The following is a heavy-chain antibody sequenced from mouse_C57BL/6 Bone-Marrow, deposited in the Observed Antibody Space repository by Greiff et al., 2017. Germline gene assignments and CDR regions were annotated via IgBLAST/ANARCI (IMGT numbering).Heavy chain of an antibody. CDR2: IYPRSGNT. D-gene: IGHD1-1*01. J-gene: IGHJ2*01. V-gene: IGHV1-81*01. CDR3: ARSYYASSGDYFDY. CDR1: GYTFTSYG. Sequence: VQLQQSGAELARPGASVKLSCKASGYTFTSYGISWVKQSTGQGLEWIGEIYPRSGNTYYNEKFKGKATLTADKSSSTAYMELRSLTSEDSAVYFCARSYYASSGDYFDYWGQGTTLTVSS.